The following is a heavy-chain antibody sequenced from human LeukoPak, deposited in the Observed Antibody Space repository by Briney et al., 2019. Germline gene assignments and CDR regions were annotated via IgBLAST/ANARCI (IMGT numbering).Heavy chain of an antibody. CDR1: GYTFTGYY. Sequence: ASVKVSCKASGYTFTGYYMHWVRQAPGQGLEWMGWINPNSGGTNYAQKSQGRVTMTRDTSISTAYMELSRLRSDDTAVYYCAREVLRYFDWSLGNAFDIWGQGTMVTVSS. CDR3: AREVLRYFDWSLGNAFDI. D-gene: IGHD3-9*01. J-gene: IGHJ3*02. CDR2: INPNSGGT. V-gene: IGHV1-2*02.